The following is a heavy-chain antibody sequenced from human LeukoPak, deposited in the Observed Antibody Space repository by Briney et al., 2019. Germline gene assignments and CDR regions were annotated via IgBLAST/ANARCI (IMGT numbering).Heavy chain of an antibody. V-gene: IGHV4-4*07. Sequence: SETLSLTCTVSGGSISSYYWSCIRQPAGKGLEWIGRIYTSGSTNYNPSLKSRVTMSVDTSKNQFSLKLSSVTAADTAVYYCARGGGIVGATRPYYDYYYMDVWGKGTTVTISS. CDR3: ARGGGIVGATRPYYDYYYMDV. CDR1: GGSISSYY. J-gene: IGHJ6*03. CDR2: IYTSGST. D-gene: IGHD1-26*01.